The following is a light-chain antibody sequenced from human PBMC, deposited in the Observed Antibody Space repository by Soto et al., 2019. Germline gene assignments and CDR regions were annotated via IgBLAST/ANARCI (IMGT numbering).Light chain of an antibody. CDR3: CSYVGATTYV. V-gene: IGLV2-23*01. J-gene: IGLJ1*01. CDR1: SSTVGGFNV. CDR2: EGI. Sequence: QSALTQPVSVSGSPVQSITMSCTGTSSTVGGFNVVSWYQQHPGKAPKVIIYEGIKRPSGVSDRFSGSNSGSTASLTISGLQAEDEADYYCCSYVGATTYVFGTGTKVTVL.